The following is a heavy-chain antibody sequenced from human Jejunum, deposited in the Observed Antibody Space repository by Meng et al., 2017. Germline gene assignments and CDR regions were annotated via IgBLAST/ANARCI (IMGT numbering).Heavy chain of an antibody. J-gene: IGHJ4*02. CDR1: GGSFSGYY. V-gene: IGHV4-34*01. CDR3: ARGSIADRLSD. D-gene: IGHD6-6*01. Sequence: QGGVQEWGAGLLKPSETLSLTCNVYGGSFSGYYWSWIRQPPGKGLEWIGEINHSGSTSYNPSLKSRVTMSLDTSKNQFSLELSSVTAADTAVYYCARGSIADRLSDWGQGTLVTVSS. CDR2: INHSGST.